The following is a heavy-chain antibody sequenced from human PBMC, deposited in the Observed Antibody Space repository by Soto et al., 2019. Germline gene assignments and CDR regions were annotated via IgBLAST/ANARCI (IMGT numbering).Heavy chain of an antibody. D-gene: IGHD4-4*01. Sequence: QVQLVESGGGVVQPGTSLTLSCAASGFAFSNFVMHWVRQAPGKGLECVAVIWHDASHEYYADSVQGRFTISRDNSKHLGYLQMYSARAEDTALYYCAREGGVKWIDYNTSAIGVWGHGGTVSVSS. V-gene: IGHV3-33*01. J-gene: IGHJ6*01. CDR1: GFAFSNFV. CDR2: IWHDASHE. CDR3: AREGGVKWIDYNTSAIGV.